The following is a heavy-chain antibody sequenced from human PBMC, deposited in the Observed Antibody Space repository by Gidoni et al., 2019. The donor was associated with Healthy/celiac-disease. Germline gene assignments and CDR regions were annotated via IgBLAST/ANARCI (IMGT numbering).Heavy chain of an antibody. Sequence: QVQLVESGGGVVQPGRSLRLSCAASGFTFSSYGMHWVRQAPGKGLEWVAVIAYDGSNKYYADSVKGRFTISRDNSKNTLYLQMNSLRAEDTAVYYCASTVDDYVWGSYRYFLGWNYYGMDVWGQGTTVTVSS. D-gene: IGHD3-16*02. CDR3: ASTVDDYVWGSYRYFLGWNYYGMDV. CDR2: IAYDGSNK. J-gene: IGHJ6*02. CDR1: GFTFSSYG. V-gene: IGHV3-30*03.